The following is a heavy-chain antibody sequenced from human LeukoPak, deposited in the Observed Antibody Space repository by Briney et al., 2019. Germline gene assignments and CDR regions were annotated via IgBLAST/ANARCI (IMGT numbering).Heavy chain of an antibody. CDR1: GYTFTGYY. CDR3: ARVPPSNYDILTGYYSDYGYFDY. J-gene: IGHJ4*02. CDR2: INPNSGGT. Sequence: GASVKVSCKASGYTFTGYYMHWVRQAPGQGLEWMGWINPNSGGTNYAQKFQGRVTMTRDTSISTAYMELSRLRSDDTAVYYCARVPPSNYDILTGYYSDYGYFDYWGQGTLVTVSS. V-gene: IGHV1-2*02. D-gene: IGHD3-9*01.